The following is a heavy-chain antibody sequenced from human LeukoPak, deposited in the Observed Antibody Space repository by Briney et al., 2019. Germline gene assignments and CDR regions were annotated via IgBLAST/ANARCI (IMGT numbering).Heavy chain of an antibody. CDR1: GASLINNY. D-gene: IGHD2-15*01. CDR2: VYYNSGST. V-gene: IGHV4-59*01. CDR3: ARSPGVGYYYYMDV. J-gene: IGHJ6*03. Sequence: SETLSLTCNVSGASLINNYWSWIRQSLGKGLDWIGYVYYNSGSTSYSPSLNSRVTISVDTSKNQFYLKLTSVTAADTAMYYCARSPGVGYYYYMDVWGKGITVIVSS.